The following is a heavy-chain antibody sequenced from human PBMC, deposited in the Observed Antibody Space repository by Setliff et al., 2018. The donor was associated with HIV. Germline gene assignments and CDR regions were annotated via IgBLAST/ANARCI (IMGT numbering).Heavy chain of an antibody. CDR2: IKQVGSEK. J-gene: IGHJ4*02. D-gene: IGHD6-13*01. CDR3: ARGCDRQQLVLIDY. CDR1: GFTFSSYW. Sequence: GGSLRLSCADSGFTFSSYWMSWVRQAPGKGLEWVANIKQVGSEKYYVDSVKGRFTISRENANNSLYLQMNSLRAEDTAVYYCARGCDRQQLVLIDYWGQGTLVTVSS. V-gene: IGHV3-7*03.